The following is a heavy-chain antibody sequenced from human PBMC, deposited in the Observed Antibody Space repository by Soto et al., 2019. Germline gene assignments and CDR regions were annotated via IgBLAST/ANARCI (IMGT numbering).Heavy chain of an antibody. CDR1: GFSFSVYA. Sequence: QVELVESGGGVVQSGGSLRLSCAAPGFSFSVYALHWIRQAPGEGLEWVAVISPNGNNQYYADSVKGRFTISRDNSKNTLFLQMDSLRAEDTAVYYCARGSSWYLDYWGQGTLVTVSS. CDR3: ARGSSWYLDY. CDR2: ISPNGNNQ. J-gene: IGHJ4*02. V-gene: IGHV3-30-3*01. D-gene: IGHD6-13*01.